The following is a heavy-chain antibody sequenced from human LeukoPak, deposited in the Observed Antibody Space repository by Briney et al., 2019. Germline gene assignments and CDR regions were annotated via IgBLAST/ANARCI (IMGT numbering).Heavy chain of an antibody. CDR3: ARDHLFGEIPAPAKPGY. J-gene: IGHJ4*02. D-gene: IGHD3-10*02. Sequence: GGSLRLSCAASGFTFSSYGMHWVRQAPGKGLEWVAVISYDGSNKYYADSVKGRFTISRDNSKNTLYLQMNSLRAEDTAVYYCARDHLFGEIPAPAKPGYWGQGTLVTVSS. CDR2: ISYDGSNK. CDR1: GFTFSSYG. V-gene: IGHV3-30*19.